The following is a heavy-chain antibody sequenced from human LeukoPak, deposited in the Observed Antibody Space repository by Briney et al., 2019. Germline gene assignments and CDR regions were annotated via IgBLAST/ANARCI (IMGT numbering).Heavy chain of an antibody. Sequence: GASVKVSCKASGYTFTGYYMHWVRQAPGQGLEWMGWINPNSGDTKYSQKFQGRVTMTRDTSIRTAYMVLTRLRSDDTAVYYCATQRGSYLWGTDFDYWGQGTLVTVSS. CDR2: INPNSGDT. V-gene: IGHV1-2*02. D-gene: IGHD3-16*01. J-gene: IGHJ4*02. CDR3: ATQRGSYLWGTDFDY. CDR1: GYTFTGYY.